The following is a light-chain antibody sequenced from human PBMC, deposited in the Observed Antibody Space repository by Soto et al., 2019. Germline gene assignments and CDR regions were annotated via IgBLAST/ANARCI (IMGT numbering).Light chain of an antibody. CDR1: SSDVGSYNY. CDR3: TSYTTTSTYV. J-gene: IGLJ1*01. Sequence: QSVLAQPASVSGSPGQSITIFCTGTSSDVGSYNYVSWYQQHPGRAPKLMIYDVTNRPSGVSNRFSGSKSGCTASLTISGLQAEDEADYFCTSYTTTSTYVLGTGTKVTVL. V-gene: IGLV2-14*03. CDR2: DVT.